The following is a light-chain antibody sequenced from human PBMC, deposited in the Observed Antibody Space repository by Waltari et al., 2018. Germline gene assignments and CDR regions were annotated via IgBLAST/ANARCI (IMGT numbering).Light chain of an antibody. J-gene: IGLJ3*02. V-gene: IGLV4-60*03. CDR1: SGHSDYT. CDR2: REGSGSY. CDR3: ETWDRYTWV. Sequence: QPVLTQSSSASASLGSSVKLSCTLSSGHSDYTIALHPQQPGKAPRYLMRREGSGSYNKGSGVPDRFSGSSSGADRYRTISNLQSEDEADYYCETWDRYTWVFGGGTKLTVL.